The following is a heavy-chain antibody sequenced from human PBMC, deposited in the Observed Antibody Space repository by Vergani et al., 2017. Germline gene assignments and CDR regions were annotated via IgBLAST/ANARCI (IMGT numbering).Heavy chain of an antibody. CDR3: ARDRGCATISCYFSGAFDY. CDR1: GFTFSSYA. D-gene: IGHD2-2*01. V-gene: IGHV3-21*01. Sequence: VQLEESGGGVVQPGRSLRLSCAASGFTFSSYAMSWVRQAPGKGLECVASISGSSSYVFYRDSVEGRFTISRDNSKNTLILQMNGLRAEDTAVYYCARDRGCATISCYFSGAFDYWGLGTLVSVSS. J-gene: IGHJ4*02. CDR2: ISGSSSYV.